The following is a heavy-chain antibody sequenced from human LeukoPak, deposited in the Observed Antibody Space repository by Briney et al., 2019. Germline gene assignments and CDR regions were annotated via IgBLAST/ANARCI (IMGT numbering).Heavy chain of an antibody. V-gene: IGHV3-33*01. Sequence: PGASLRLSCAASGFTFSNYGMHWVRQAPGKGLEWVAGIWYDGGYKYYADSVKGRFTISRDNSKNTLFLQMDSLRAEDTAVYYCARNYYDSSGYREATFNYWGQGTLVTVSS. CDR1: GFTFSNYG. D-gene: IGHD3-22*01. J-gene: IGHJ4*02. CDR2: IWYDGGYK. CDR3: ARNYYDSSGYREATFNY.